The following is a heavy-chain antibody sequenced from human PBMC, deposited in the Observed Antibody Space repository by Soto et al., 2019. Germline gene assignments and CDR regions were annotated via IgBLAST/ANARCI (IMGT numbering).Heavy chain of an antibody. CDR2: IYYSGST. D-gene: IGHD3-22*01. J-gene: IGHJ4*02. CDR3: ARAYGLNYYDSSGYYYRSPYFDY. CDR1: GGSISSSSHY. Sequence: SETLSLTCTVSGGSISSSSHYWGWIRQPPGKGLEWIGSIYYSGSTNYNPSLKSRVTISVDTSKNQFSLKLSSVTAADTAVYYCARAYGLNYYDSSGYYYRSPYFDYWGQGTLVTVSS. V-gene: IGHV4-39*07.